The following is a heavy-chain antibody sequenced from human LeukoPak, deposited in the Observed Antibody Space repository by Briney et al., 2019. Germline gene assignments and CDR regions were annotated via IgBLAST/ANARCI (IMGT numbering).Heavy chain of an antibody. D-gene: IGHD2-21*02. CDR1: GFTFSSYA. CDR2: ISYDGSNK. Sequence: PGGSLRLSCAASGFTFSSYAMHWVRQAPGKGLGWVAVISYDGSNKYYADSVKGRFAISRDNSKNTLYLQMNSLRAEDTAVYYCARACGGDCYWFDYWGQGTLVTVSS. CDR3: ARACGGDCYWFDY. V-gene: IGHV3-30*09. J-gene: IGHJ4*02.